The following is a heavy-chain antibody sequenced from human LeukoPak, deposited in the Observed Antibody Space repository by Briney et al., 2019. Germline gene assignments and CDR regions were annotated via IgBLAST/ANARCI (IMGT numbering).Heavy chain of an antibody. CDR2: TNPNSGNT. J-gene: IGHJ4*02. Sequence: GASVKVSCKSSGYTFTIYDINWVRHATGQGLEWMGWTNPNSGNTGYAQKFQGRVTITRNTSISTAYMELSSLRSEDTAVYYCARGTEYYGSGSYPDYWGQGTLVTVSS. CDR1: GYTFTIYD. D-gene: IGHD3-10*01. CDR3: ARGTEYYGSGSYPDY. V-gene: IGHV1-8*03.